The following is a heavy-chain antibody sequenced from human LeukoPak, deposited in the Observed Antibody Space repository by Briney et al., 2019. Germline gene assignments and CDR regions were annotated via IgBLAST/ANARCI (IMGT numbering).Heavy chain of an antibody. CDR2: ISGSGGST. J-gene: IGHJ4*02. CDR1: GFSFSRYG. CDR3: AKDRGAATIRGIDY. D-gene: IGHD5-12*01. Sequence: TGGSLRLSCAASGFSFSRYGMSWVRQAPGKGLEWVSAISGSGGSTYYADSVKGRFTISRDNSKNTLYLQMNSLRAEDTAVYYCAKDRGAATIRGIDYWGQGTLVTVSS. V-gene: IGHV3-23*01.